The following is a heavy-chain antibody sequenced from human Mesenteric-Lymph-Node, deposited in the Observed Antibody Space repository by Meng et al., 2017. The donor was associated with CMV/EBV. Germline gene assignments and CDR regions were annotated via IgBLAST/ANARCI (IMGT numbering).Heavy chain of an antibody. CDR2: INPNSGGT. J-gene: IGHJ6*02. Sequence: ASVKVSCKASEYTFTGYYMHWVRQAPGQGLEWMGWINPNSGGTYYAQRFQGRVTMTRDTSISTAYMELSRLRSDDTAVYYCAREDIVIVPSAPRYGMDVWGQGTTVTVSS. V-gene: IGHV1-2*02. CDR3: AREDIVIVPSAPRYGMDV. D-gene: IGHD2-2*01. CDR1: EYTFTGYY.